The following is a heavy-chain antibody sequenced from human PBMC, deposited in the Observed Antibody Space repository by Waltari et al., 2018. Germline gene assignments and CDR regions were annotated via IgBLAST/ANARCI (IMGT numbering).Heavy chain of an antibody. CDR3: ARHRGRAVAGLYYFDY. CDR1: GGSISSSSYY. J-gene: IGHJ4*02. D-gene: IGHD6-19*01. CDR2: IYYSGST. Sequence: QLQLQESGPGLVKPSETLSLTCTVSGGSISSSSYYWGWIRQPPGKGLEWIGSIYYSGSTYYNQSLKSRVPISVDTSKNQFSLKLSSVTAADTAVYYCARHRGRAVAGLYYFDYWGQGTLVTVSS. V-gene: IGHV4-39*01.